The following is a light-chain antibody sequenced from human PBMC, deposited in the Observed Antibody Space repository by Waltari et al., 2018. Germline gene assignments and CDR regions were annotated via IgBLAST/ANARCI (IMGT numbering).Light chain of an antibody. Sequence: DIVMTQSPATLSVSPGERVTLSCRASQSISSNLAWYQQGPGQAPKLLIHGAYNRATGIPARFSGSGSGTEFTLTISSLQSGDFAVYFCQHYDGWPPSYTFGQGTKLEIK. V-gene: IGKV3-15*01. J-gene: IGKJ2*01. CDR1: QSISSN. CDR3: QHYDGWPPSYT. CDR2: GAY.